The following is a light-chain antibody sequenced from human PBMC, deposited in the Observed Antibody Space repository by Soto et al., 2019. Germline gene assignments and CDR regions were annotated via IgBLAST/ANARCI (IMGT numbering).Light chain of an antibody. J-gene: IGLJ2*01. CDR1: SSDVGGYNY. V-gene: IGLV2-14*01. CDR2: DVS. Sequence: QSALTQPASVSGSPGQSITISCTGTSSDVGGYNYVSWYQQHPGKPPKLMIYDVSNRPSGVSNRFSGSKSGNTASLTISGLQAEDEADYYCSSYTSSNTVVFGGGTKLTVL. CDR3: SSYTSSNTVV.